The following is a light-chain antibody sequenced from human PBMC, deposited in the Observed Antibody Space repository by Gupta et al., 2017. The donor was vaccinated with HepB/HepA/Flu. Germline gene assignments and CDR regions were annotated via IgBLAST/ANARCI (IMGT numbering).Light chain of an antibody. Sequence: DILMTQSPLSLPVTPGEPASIPCRSSQSLLHSNGYNYLDWYLQKLGQTPQLLIYLGSNRASGVPDRFSGSGSGTDYTLKISRVEAEDVGVYYCMQALQTPIFTFGPGTKVDIK. V-gene: IGKV2-28*01. J-gene: IGKJ3*01. CDR1: QSLLHSNGYNY. CDR2: LGS. CDR3: MQALQTPIFT.